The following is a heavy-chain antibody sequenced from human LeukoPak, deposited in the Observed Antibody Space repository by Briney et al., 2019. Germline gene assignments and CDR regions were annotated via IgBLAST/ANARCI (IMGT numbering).Heavy chain of an antibody. CDR1: GGSISSDYW. Sequence: TLSLTCTVSGGSISSDYWSWIRQPPGKALEWLALIYWDDDNRYSPSLQSRLTITKDTSKNQVVLTMTNMDPVDTATYYCAHRRGERSVPYYGSRSYYDYFDYWGQGTLVTVSS. CDR3: AHRRGERSVPYYGSRSYYDYFDY. J-gene: IGHJ4*02. D-gene: IGHD3-10*01. V-gene: IGHV2-5*08. CDR2: IYWDDDN.